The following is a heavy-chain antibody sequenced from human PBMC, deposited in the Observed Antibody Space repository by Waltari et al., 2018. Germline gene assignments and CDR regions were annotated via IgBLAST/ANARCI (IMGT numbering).Heavy chain of an antibody. CDR3: ALSPGVGGTLYYFDY. V-gene: IGHV1-24*01. CDR2: LDPEDGET. J-gene: IGHJ4*02. CDR1: GYTLTELS. Sequence: QVQLVQSGAEVKKPGASVKVSCKVSGYTLTELSMHWVRQAPGKGLEWMGGLDPEDGETIYAQKFQGRVTMNEDTSTDTAYMELSSLRSEDTAVYYCALSPGVGGTLYYFDYWGQGTLVTVSS. D-gene: IGHD1-26*01.